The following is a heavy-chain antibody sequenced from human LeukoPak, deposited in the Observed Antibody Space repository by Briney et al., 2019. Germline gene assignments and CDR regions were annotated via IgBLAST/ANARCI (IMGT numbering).Heavy chain of an antibody. CDR3: ASAYGSGSYHYGMDV. J-gene: IGHJ6*02. CDR1: GYTFTSYG. Sequence: GASVKVSCKASGYTFTSYGISWVRQAPGQGLEWMGWISAYNGNTNYAQKLQGRVTITADKSTSTAYMELSSLRSEDTAVYYCASAYGSGSYHYGMDVWGQGTTVTVSS. CDR2: ISAYNGNT. D-gene: IGHD3-10*01. V-gene: IGHV1-18*01.